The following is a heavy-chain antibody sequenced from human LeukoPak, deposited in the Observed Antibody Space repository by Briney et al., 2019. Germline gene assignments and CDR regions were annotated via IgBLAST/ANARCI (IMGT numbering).Heavy chain of an antibody. D-gene: IGHD3-22*01. CDR2: IYYSGST. V-gene: IGHV4-59*01. Sequence: SETLSLTCTVSGGSISSYYWSWIRQPPGKGLEWIGYIYYSGSTNYNPSLKSRVTISVDTSKNQFSLKLSSVTAADTAVYYCARAPIYDSSGYYYYYYGMDVWGQGTTATVSS. J-gene: IGHJ6*02. CDR3: ARAPIYDSSGYYYYYYGMDV. CDR1: GGSISSYY.